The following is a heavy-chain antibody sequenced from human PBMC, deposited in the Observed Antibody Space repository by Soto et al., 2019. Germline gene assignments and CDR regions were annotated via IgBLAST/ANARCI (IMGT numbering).Heavy chain of an antibody. V-gene: IGHV5-51*01. CDR3: ARHVSIAARQGYYYYGMDV. CDR1: GYSFTSYW. J-gene: IGHJ6*02. CDR2: IYPGDSDT. D-gene: IGHD6-6*01. Sequence: PGESLKISCKGSGYSFTSYWIGWVRQMPGKGLDWMGIIYPGDSDTRYSPSFQGQVTISADKSISTAYLQWSSLKASDTAMYYCARHVSIAARQGYYYYGMDVWGQGTTVTVSS.